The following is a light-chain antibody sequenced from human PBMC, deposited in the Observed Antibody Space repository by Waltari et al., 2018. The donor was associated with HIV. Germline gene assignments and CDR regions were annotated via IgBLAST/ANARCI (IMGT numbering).Light chain of an antibody. V-gene: IGKV1-5*03. J-gene: IGKJ5*01. CDR2: KTS. CDR3: QQYHSYSRT. CDR1: QSISTW. Sequence: EIQMTQSPSTLSASVGGRVTITCRSSQSISTWLAWYQQQPGRAPKLLIYKTSSLHSGVPSRFSGSGSGTEFSLTISSLQPDDFTTYYCQQYHSYSRTFGQGTRLEMK.